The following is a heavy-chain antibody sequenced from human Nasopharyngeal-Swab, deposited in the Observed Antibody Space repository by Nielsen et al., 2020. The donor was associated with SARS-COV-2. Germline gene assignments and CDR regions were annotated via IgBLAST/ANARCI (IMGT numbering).Heavy chain of an antibody. V-gene: IGHV3-23*01. D-gene: IGHD2-15*01. CDR2: ISGSGGST. CDR3: AKRGYLGYCSGGSCFFDY. CDR1: GFTFSSYA. J-gene: IGHJ4*02. Sequence: GSLRLSCAASGFTFSSYAMSWVRQAPGKGLEWVSAISGSGGSTYYADSVKGRFTISRDNSKNTLYLQMNSLRAEDTAVYYCAKRGYLGYCSGGSCFFDYWGRGTLVTVSS.